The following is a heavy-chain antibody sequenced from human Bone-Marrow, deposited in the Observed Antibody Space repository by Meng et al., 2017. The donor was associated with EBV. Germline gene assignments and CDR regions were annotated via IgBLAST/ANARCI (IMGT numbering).Heavy chain of an antibody. CDR1: CGSISSNNW. V-gene: IGHV4-4*02. CDR2: IYHSGST. CDR3: AKGGGYYYDSSGFHYDY. Sequence: QVQLQAAGPGLVKPSGTLSLTCAVSCGSISSNNWWSWVRQPPGKGLECIGEIYHSGSTNYNPSLKSRVTISVDKSKNQFSLKLSSVTAADTAVYYCAKGGGYYYDSSGFHYDYWGQGTLVTVSS. D-gene: IGHD3-22*01. J-gene: IGHJ4*02.